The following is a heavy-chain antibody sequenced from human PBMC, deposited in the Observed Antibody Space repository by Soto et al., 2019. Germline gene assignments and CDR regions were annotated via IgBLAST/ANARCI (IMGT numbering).Heavy chain of an antibody. Sequence: EVQLSESGGGLVQPGGSLRLSCTAPGFTFSSYTMSWVRQAPGKGLEWVSSFSGRDATTYYADSVKGRFTISRDNSKNTLYLQMNSLRAEDTALYFCVRTIVGATKGGWFDPWGQGALVTVSS. J-gene: IGHJ5*02. CDR2: FSGRDATT. CDR3: VRTIVGATKGGWFDP. D-gene: IGHD1-26*01. V-gene: IGHV3-23*01. CDR1: GFTFSSYT.